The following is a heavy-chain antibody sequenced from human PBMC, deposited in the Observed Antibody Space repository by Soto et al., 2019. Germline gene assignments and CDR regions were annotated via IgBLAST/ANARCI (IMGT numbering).Heavy chain of an antibody. CDR3: ARGSGFGTGISGDC. J-gene: IGHJ4*02. Sequence: QVQLQESGPGLVKPSQTLSLTCTVSGGSISSGGYYWSWIRQHPGKGLEWIGYIYYSGSTYYNPSLKSRVTISVDTSKNQFSLKLSSVTAADTAVYYRARGSGFGTGISGDCWGQGTLVTVSS. V-gene: IGHV4-31*03. CDR1: GGSISSGGYY. CDR2: IYYSGST. D-gene: IGHD3-10*01.